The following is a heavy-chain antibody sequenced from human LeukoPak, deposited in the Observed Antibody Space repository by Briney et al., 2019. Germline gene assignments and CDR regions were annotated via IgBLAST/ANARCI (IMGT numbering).Heavy chain of an antibody. CDR3: ARKKRVDPFDY. J-gene: IGHJ4*02. V-gene: IGHV4-39*01. CDR1: GGSMSSNSYY. D-gene: IGHD3-3*01. CDR2: IYYSGST. Sequence: SETLSPTCTVSGGSMSSNSYYWGWIRQPPGKGLEWIGSIYYSGSTYYNPSLKSRVTISVDTSKNQFSLKLSSVTAADTAVYYCARKKRVDPFDYWGQGTLVTVSS.